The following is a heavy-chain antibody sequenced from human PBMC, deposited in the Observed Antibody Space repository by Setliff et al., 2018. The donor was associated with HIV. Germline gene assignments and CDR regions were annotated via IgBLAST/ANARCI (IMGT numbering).Heavy chain of an antibody. J-gene: IGHJ5*02. V-gene: IGHV1-8*02. Sequence: ASVKVSCKASGYTFTNYDINWVRQATGQGLEWMGWMNPNSGNTGYAQKFQGRVTMTRNTSISTAYMELSSLRSEDTAVYYCARRSYVWGSYRMQPWGQGTLVTVSS. CDR3: ARRSYVWGSYRMQP. D-gene: IGHD3-16*02. CDR1: GYTFTNYD. CDR2: MNPNSGNT.